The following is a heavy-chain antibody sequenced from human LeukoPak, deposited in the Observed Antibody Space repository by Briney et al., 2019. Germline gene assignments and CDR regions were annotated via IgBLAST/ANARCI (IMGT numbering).Heavy chain of an antibody. CDR2: IWYDGSNK. CDR1: GFTFSSYG. Sequence: PGGSLRLSCAASGFTFSSYGMHWVRQAPGKGLEWVAVIWYDGSNKYYADSVKGRFTISRDNSKNTLYLQMNSLRAEDTAVYYCAGEGYYDSSGYYHTDNWFDPWGQGTLVTVSS. V-gene: IGHV3-33*01. D-gene: IGHD3-22*01. CDR3: AGEGYYDSSGYYHTDNWFDP. J-gene: IGHJ5*02.